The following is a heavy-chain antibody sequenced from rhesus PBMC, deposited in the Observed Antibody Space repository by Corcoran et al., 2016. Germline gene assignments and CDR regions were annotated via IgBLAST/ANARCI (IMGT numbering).Heavy chain of an antibody. V-gene: IGHV4-127*01. CDR1: GYSISSGYG. Sequence: QVQLQESGPGVVKPSETLSLTCAVSGYSISSGYGWSWIRQPPGKGLEWIGYIGGSSGSTNYNPSLTSRVTISKDTSKNQFSLKLSSVTAADTAVYYCARVWYYWYFDLWGPGTPITISS. CDR3: ARVWYYWYFDL. CDR2: IGGSSGST. D-gene: IGHD2-21*01. J-gene: IGHJ2*01.